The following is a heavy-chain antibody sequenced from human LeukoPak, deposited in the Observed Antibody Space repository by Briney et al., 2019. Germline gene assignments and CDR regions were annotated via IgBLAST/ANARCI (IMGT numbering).Heavy chain of an antibody. CDR3: ARWLVTKSEYYYGMDV. CDR1: GGSISSYY. V-gene: IGHV4-59*01. Sequence: NPSETLSLTCTVSGGSISSYYWSWIRQPPGKGLEWIGYIYYSGSTNYNPSLKSRVTISVDTSKNQFSLKLSSVTAADTAVYYCARWLVTKSEYYYGMDVWGQGTTVTVSS. CDR2: IYYSGST. J-gene: IGHJ6*02. D-gene: IGHD2-21*02.